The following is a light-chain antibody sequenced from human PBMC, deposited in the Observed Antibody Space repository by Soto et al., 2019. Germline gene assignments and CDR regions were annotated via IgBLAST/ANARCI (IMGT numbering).Light chain of an antibody. J-gene: IGKJ3*01. V-gene: IGKV2D-29*02. CDR2: EVS. Sequence: DIVMTQTPLSLSVTPGQPASISCKSSQSLLYSDGKTYLSWFLQKPGQSPQLLIYEVSNRFSGAXDXXSGSGSGTEFTLKISRVEAEDVGVYYCMQSKQFPFTFGPGTKVDIK. CDR1: QSLLYSDGKTY. CDR3: MQSKQFPFT.